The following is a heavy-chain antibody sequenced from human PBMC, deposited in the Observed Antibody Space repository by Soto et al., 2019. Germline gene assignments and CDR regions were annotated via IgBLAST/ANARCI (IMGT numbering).Heavy chain of an antibody. CDR3: TREQSDDNYFDP. CDR1: GAALSSGVYF. CDR2: IYYSGGT. D-gene: IGHD6-19*01. J-gene: IGHJ5*02. V-gene: IGHV4-61*08. Sequence: SEPLSLTCTVSGAALSSGVYFYTWVRQPPGKGLEWLGYIYYSGGTNYNPSLKSRVTISLDKSKSQFSLRLISVTAADTAVYYCTREQSDDNYFDPWGQGTLVTVSS.